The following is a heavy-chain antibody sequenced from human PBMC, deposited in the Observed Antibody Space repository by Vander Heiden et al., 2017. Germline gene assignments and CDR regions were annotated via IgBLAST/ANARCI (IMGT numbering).Heavy chain of an antibody. V-gene: IGHV1-8*01. D-gene: IGHD2-8*01. CDR1: GYTVTSYD. CDR2: MNPNSGNT. J-gene: IGHJ5*02. CDR3: ARGPLGWTNGVGYTIWFDP. Sequence: QGQLEQSGAEVKEPGDSGKVSWKACGYTVTSYDINRLRQATGQGLEWMGWMNPNSGNTGDAQKFQGRVTMTRNTSISTAYMELSSLRSEDTAVYYCARGPLGWTNGVGYTIWFDPWGQGTMVTVSS.